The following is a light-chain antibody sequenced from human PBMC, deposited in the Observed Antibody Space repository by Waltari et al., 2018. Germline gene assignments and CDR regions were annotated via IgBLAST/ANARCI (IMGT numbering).Light chain of an antibody. CDR3: QQYGTSHWT. CDR1: QRVASNY. Sequence: VVLTQSPDTLYLSPGERATLPCRASQRVASNYLAWYQQKPGQAPRLLIYATSTRATGTPDRFSGSGSGTDFILTISRLEPEDFAVYFCQQYGTSHWTFGQGTRVEFK. V-gene: IGKV3-20*01. CDR2: ATS. J-gene: IGKJ1*01.